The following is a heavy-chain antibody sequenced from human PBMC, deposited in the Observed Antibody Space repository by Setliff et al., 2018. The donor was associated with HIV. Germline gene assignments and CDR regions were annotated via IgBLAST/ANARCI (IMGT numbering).Heavy chain of an antibody. V-gene: IGHV1-69*13. CDR2: IIPIARAP. CDR3: ARGPLYGYDRGYFDY. J-gene: IGHJ4*02. D-gene: IGHD5-12*01. CDR1: GGIFNTYG. Sequence: SVKVSCKASGGIFNTYGMNWVRQAPGQGLEWMGGIIPIARAPNYAQKFQDRVTITADESTTTVYKEVRSLKSEDTALYYCARGPLYGYDRGYFDYWGQGTLVTVSS.